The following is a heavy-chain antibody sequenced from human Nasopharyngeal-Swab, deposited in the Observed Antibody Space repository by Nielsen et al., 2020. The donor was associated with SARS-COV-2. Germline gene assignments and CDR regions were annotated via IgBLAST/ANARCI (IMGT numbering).Heavy chain of an antibody. V-gene: IGHV1-46*01. CDR1: GYTFTSYY. CDR3: ARDLTAMVPSDAFDI. CDR2: INPSGGST. J-gene: IGHJ3*02. D-gene: IGHD5-18*01. Sequence: ASVNVSCKASGYTFTSYYMHWVRQAPGQGLEWMGIINPSGGSTSYAQKFQGRVTMTRDTSTSTVYMELSSLRSEDTAVYYCARDLTAMVPSDAFDIWGQGTMVTVSS.